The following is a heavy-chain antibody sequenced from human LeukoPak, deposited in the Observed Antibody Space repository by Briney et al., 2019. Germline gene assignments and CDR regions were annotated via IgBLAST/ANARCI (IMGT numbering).Heavy chain of an antibody. V-gene: IGHV4-59*01. Sequence: SETLSLTCTVSGGSISSYYWGWIRQPPGKGLEWIGYIYYSGSTNYNPSLKSRVTISVDTSKNQFSLKLSSVTAADTAVYYCARGRGIAAAGIYYWGQGTLVTVSS. CDR2: IYYSGST. CDR1: GGSISSYY. D-gene: IGHD6-13*01. CDR3: ARGRGIAAAGIYY. J-gene: IGHJ4*02.